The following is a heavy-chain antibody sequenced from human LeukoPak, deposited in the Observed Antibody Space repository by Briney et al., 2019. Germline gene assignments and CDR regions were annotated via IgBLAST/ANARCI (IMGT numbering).Heavy chain of an antibody. CDR1: GGSISRYY. D-gene: IGHD4-17*01. CDR3: ARHGILGAVEFDY. J-gene: IGHJ4*02. Sequence: SETLSPTCTVSGGSISRYYWSWIRQPPGKGLEWIGYIYTSGSTNYNPSLKSRVTISVDTSKNQFSLKLSSVTAADTAVYYCARHGILGAVEFDYWGQGTLVTVSS. CDR2: IYTSGST. V-gene: IGHV4-4*09.